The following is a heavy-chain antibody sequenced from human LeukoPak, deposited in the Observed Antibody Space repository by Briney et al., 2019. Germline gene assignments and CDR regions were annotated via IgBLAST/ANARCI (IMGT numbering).Heavy chain of an antibody. CDR2: IYSGGST. D-gene: IGHD2-15*01. Sequence: GGSLRLSCAASGFTVSSNYMSWVRQAPGKGLEWVSVIYSGGSTYYADSVKGRFTISRDNSKNTLYLQMISLRAEDTAVYYCARGVGPRGVDWFDPWGQGALVTVSS. CDR1: GFTVSSNY. J-gene: IGHJ5*02. CDR3: ARGVGPRGVDWFDP. V-gene: IGHV3-53*01.